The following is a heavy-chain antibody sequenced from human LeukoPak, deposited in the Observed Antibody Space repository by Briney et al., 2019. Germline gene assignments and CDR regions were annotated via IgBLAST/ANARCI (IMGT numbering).Heavy chain of an antibody. V-gene: IGHV4-59*01. Sequence: RASETLSLTCTVSGGSISSYYWSWIRQPPGKGLEWIGYIYYSGSTNYNPSLKSRVTISVDTSKNQFSLKLSSVTAADTAVYYCARMIGGLLNVLRFLEQSSWFDPWGQGTLVTVSS. D-gene: IGHD3-3*01. J-gene: IGHJ5*02. CDR2: IYYSGST. CDR1: GGSISSYY. CDR3: ARMIGGLLNVLRFLEQSSWFDP.